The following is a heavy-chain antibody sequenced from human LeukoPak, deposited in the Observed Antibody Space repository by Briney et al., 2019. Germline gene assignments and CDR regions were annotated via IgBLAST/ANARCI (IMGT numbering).Heavy chain of an antibody. Sequence: GGSLRLSCTASGFSFKSFAMHWVRQAAGKGLEWVAIISYDGTVKYYADSVKGHFNVSRDNSKNTLYLQMNSLRAEDTAVYYCAKDSPVATIWGQGTMVTVSS. J-gene: IGHJ3*02. D-gene: IGHD5-12*01. CDR1: GFSFKSFA. CDR3: AKDSPVATI. CDR2: ISYDGTVK. V-gene: IGHV3-30-3*01.